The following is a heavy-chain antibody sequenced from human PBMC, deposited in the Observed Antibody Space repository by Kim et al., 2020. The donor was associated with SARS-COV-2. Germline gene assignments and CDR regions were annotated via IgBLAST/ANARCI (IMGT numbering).Heavy chain of an antibody. CDR2: IYPGDSDT. J-gene: IGHJ6*02. CDR1: GYSFTSYW. Sequence: GESLKISCKGSGYSFTSYWIGWVRQMPGKGLEWMGIIYPGDSDTRYSPSFQGQVTISADKSISTAYLQWSSLKASDTAMYYCARLPLESGYYYFYYYYGMDVWGQGTTVTVSS. CDR3: ARLPLESGYYYFYYYYGMDV. D-gene: IGHD3-22*01. V-gene: IGHV5-51*01.